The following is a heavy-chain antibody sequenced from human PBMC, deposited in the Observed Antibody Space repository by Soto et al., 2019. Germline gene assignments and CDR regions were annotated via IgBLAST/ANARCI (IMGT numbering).Heavy chain of an antibody. Sequence: DVLLVQSGAEVKKPGESLRISCKTSGYSFPRYWISWVRQMPGKGKELMGWVDPSESYTSYSQSYSPSFQGHFTMSVDKSITTAYLHWSSLKASDTAISAFAIHYCSSTTSSRNFDYWGQGTLVSVSS. D-gene: IGHD2-2*01. V-gene: IGHV5-10-1*03. CDR3: AIHYCSSTTSSRNFDY. J-gene: IGHJ4*02. CDR1: GYSFPRYW. CDR2: VDPSESYT.